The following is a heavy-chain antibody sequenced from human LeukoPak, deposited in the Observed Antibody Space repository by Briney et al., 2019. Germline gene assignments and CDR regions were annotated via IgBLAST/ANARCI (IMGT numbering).Heavy chain of an antibody. V-gene: IGHV3-15*01. J-gene: IGHJ4*02. CDR1: GFTFSNAW. Sequence: PGGSLRLSCAASGFTFSNAWMSWVRQAPGKGLEWVGRIKSKTDGGTTDYAAPVKGRSTISRDDSKNTLYLQMNSLKTEDTAVYYCTTDGTAMAGFDYWGQGTLVTVSS. CDR3: TTDGTAMAGFDY. CDR2: IKSKTDGGTT. D-gene: IGHD5-18*01.